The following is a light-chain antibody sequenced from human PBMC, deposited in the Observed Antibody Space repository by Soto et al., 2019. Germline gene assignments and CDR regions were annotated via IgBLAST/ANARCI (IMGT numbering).Light chain of an antibody. V-gene: IGKV3D-15*01. CDR2: EAS. Sequence: IVMTHSPATLSVSPGERATLSFRASQSVNIYLAWYQQKPGQAPRLLIYEASNRATGIPARFSGSGSGTEFTLTISSLQSEDSATYYCQQYNKWPPITFGQGTRLEIK. J-gene: IGKJ5*01. CDR3: QQYNKWPPIT. CDR1: QSVNIY.